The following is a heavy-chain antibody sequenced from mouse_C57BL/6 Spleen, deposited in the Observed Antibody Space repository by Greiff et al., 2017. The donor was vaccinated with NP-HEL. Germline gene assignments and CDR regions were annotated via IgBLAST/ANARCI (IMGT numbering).Heavy chain of an antibody. Sequence: EVKLQQSGPELVKPGASVKISCKASGYSFTGYYMNWVKQSPEKSLEWIGEINPSTGGTTYNQKFKAKATLTVDKSSSTAYMQLKSLTSEDSAVYYCARRPQDYWGQGTTLTVSS. CDR2: INPSTGGT. D-gene: IGHD3-2*02. J-gene: IGHJ2*01. CDR1: GYSFTGYY. V-gene: IGHV1-42*01. CDR3: ARRPQDY.